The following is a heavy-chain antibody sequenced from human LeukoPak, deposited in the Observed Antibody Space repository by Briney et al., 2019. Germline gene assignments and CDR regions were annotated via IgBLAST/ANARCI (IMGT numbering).Heavy chain of an antibody. Sequence: GETLRLSCAASGFTFNTYVMNWVRQAPGKGLEWVAFIRYDGSNKYYADSVKGRFTISRDNSKNTLYLQMNSLRAEDTAVYYCAKSSGYYYSDYYYYMDVWGKGTTVTISS. V-gene: IGHV3-30*02. D-gene: IGHD3-22*01. CDR2: IRYDGSNK. CDR1: GFTFNTYV. J-gene: IGHJ6*03. CDR3: AKSSGYYYSDYYYYMDV.